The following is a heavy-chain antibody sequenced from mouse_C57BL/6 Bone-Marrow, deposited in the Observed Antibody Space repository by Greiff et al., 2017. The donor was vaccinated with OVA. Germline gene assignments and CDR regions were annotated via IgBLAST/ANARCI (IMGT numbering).Heavy chain of an antibody. CDR3: ARWRRVYDYDGNYFDY. J-gene: IGHJ2*01. V-gene: IGHV1-22*01. CDR1: GYTFTDYN. Sequence: EVQLQQSGPELVKPGASVKMSCKASGYTFTDYNMHWVKQSHGKSLEWIGYINPNNGGTSYNQKFKGKATLTVNKSSSTAYMELRSLTSEDSAVYYCARWRRVYDYDGNYFDYWGQGTTLTVSS. D-gene: IGHD2-4*01. CDR2: INPNNGGT.